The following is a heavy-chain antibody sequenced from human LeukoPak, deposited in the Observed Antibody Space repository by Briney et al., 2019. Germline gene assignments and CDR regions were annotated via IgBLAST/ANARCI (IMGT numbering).Heavy chain of an antibody. V-gene: IGHV3-7*01. CDR3: TRDRSRAEDD. J-gene: IGHJ4*02. CDR2: INQGGSDK. CDR1: VFTLSVHW. Sequence: PGGSLRLSCAASVFTLSVHWMSWVREAPGKGGEWVANINQGGSDKYYVDTVKGRFTISRDNANNLLYLQMNSLRGEDTAVYYCTRDRSRAEDDWGQGTLVTVSS. D-gene: IGHD1-14*01.